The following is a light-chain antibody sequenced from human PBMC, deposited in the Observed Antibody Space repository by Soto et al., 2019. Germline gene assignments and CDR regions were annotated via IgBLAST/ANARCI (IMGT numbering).Light chain of an antibody. Sequence: DIQMTQSPSSLSASVGDRVTITCQASQDIRKSLHWFQQKPGKAPKLLIYDASSLETGVPSRFSGSRSGKDFTFSISSLQPEDNATYYCQQYDSLPYTFGQGTKLGI. J-gene: IGKJ2*01. CDR1: QDIRKS. V-gene: IGKV1-33*01. CDR3: QQYDSLPYT. CDR2: DAS.